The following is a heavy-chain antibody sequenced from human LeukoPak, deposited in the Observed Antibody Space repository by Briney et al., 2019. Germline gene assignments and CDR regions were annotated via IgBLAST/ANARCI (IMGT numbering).Heavy chain of an antibody. CDR3: ASIYYDSSGYGFDP. V-gene: IGHV1-18*01. CDR1: GYTFTSYG. D-gene: IGHD3-22*01. CDR2: ISAYNGNT. Sequence: GASVKVSCKASGYTFTSYGISWVRQAPGQGLEWMGWISAYNGNTNYAQKLQGRVTMTTDTSTSTVYMELRSLRSDDTAVYYCASIYYDSSGYGFDPWGQGTLVTVSS. J-gene: IGHJ5*02.